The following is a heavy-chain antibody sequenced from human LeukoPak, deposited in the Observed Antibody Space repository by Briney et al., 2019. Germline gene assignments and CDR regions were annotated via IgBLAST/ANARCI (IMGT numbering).Heavy chain of an antibody. D-gene: IGHD6-25*01. CDR3: ARHQQSATGDYYYYYYMDV. J-gene: IGHJ6*03. Sequence: GGSLKIFLKGSGYRFTGYWIGWGRPMPGKGLEGMGSIYPGDSDTRYSPSFQGQVTISADESISTAYLQWSSLKTSDTAMYYCARHQQSATGDYYYYYYMDVWGKGTTVTVSS. CDR2: IYPGDSDT. CDR1: GYRFTGYW. V-gene: IGHV5-51*01.